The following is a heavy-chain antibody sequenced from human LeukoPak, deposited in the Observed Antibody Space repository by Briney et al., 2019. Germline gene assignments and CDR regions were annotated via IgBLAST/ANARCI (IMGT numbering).Heavy chain of an antibody. D-gene: IGHD4-17*01. CDR2: INHSGST. CDR1: GGSFSGYY. CDR3: ARCPMTTVTSGARYYYYYYYMDV. Sequence: SETLSLTCAVYGGSFSGYYWSWIRQPPGKGLEWIGEINHSGSTNYNPSLKSRVTISVDTSKNQFSLKLSSVTAADTAVYYCARCPMTTVTSGARYYYYYYYMDVWGKGTKVTISS. J-gene: IGHJ6*03. V-gene: IGHV4-34*01.